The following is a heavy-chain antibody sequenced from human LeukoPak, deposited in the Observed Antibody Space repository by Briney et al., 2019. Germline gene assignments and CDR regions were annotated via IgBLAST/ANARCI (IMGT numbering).Heavy chain of an antibody. CDR2: INTNTGSP. J-gene: IGHJ4*02. V-gene: IGHV7-4-1*02. Sequence: ASVKVSCKASGYISNRYTMSWVRQAPGQGLEWMGWINTNTGSPTYAEGFTGRFVFSLDTSVTTAYLQISSLKAEDTAIYYCARDYNSATEYWGQGTLVTVSS. CDR1: GYISNRYT. CDR3: ARDYNSATEY. D-gene: IGHD1-1*01.